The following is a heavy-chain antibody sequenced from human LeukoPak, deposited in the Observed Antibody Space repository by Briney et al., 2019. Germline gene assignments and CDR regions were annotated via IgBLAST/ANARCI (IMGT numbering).Heavy chain of an antibody. CDR2: ISGSSSDI. CDR1: GFSISTHT. V-gene: IGHV3-21*01. Sequence: GGSLRLSCVASGFSISTHTLNWLRQAPGKGLEWLSAISGSSSDIFYADSLKGRFTISRDNTKNSLYLQMNSLRAEDTAVYYCASERPSSSWYDYWGQGTLVTVSS. D-gene: IGHD6-13*01. J-gene: IGHJ4*02. CDR3: ASERPSSSWYDY.